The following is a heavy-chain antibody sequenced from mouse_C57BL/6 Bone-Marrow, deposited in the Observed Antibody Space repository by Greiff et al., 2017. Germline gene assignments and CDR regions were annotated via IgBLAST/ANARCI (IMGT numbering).Heavy chain of an antibody. CDR1: GFTFNTYA. J-gene: IGHJ2*01. D-gene: IGHD1-1*01. V-gene: IGHV10-3*01. CDR2: IRSKSSNYAT. CDR3: VRGDYYYGSSPYFDY. Sequence: EVMLVESGGGLVQPKGSLKLSCAASGFTFNTYAMHWVRQAPGTGLEWVARIRSKSSNYATYYADSVKDRCTISRDDSQSMLYLQMNNLKTEDTAMYYCVRGDYYYGSSPYFDYWGQGTTLTVSS.